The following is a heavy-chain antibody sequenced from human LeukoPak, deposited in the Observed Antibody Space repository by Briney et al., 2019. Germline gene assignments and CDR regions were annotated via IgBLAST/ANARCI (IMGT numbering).Heavy chain of an antibody. Sequence: TGGSLRLSCAASGFIFSSYGMYWVRQAPGKGLEWVAVISNDGNNKEYADSVKGRFTISRDNSKNTLYLQMNSLRADDTAVYHCAKDGLMRSFDYWGQGTLVTVSS. V-gene: IGHV3-30*18. CDR3: AKDGLMRSFDY. CDR1: GFIFSSYG. J-gene: IGHJ4*02. D-gene: IGHD2-8*01. CDR2: ISNDGNNK.